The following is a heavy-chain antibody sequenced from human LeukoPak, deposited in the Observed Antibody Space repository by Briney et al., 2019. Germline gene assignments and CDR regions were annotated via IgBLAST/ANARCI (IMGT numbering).Heavy chain of an antibody. V-gene: IGHV4-39*01. CDR2: INYSGNT. Sequence: SETLSLTCTVSGGSISTSDYDWGCIRQPPGKGLEWIGSINYSGNTYYNPSLKSRVTISVDTSKNQFSLKLSSVTAADTAVYYCARTGMVGAADHWGQGTLVTVSS. CDR1: GGSISTSDYD. CDR3: ARTGMVGAADH. J-gene: IGHJ4*02. D-gene: IGHD2-15*01.